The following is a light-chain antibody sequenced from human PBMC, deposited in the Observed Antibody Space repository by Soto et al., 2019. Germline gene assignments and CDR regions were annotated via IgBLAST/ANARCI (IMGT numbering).Light chain of an antibody. Sequence: ETVLTQSPGTLSLSPGERATLYCRASQTIRSNYLAWYRQTPGQAPRLLIYGTSNRATGIADRFSGSGSGKYFTLIISRLDPEDFALYYCQQYGSSSWTFGQGTNVEIK. CDR1: QTIRSNY. CDR2: GTS. J-gene: IGKJ1*01. V-gene: IGKV3-20*01. CDR3: QQYGSSSWT.